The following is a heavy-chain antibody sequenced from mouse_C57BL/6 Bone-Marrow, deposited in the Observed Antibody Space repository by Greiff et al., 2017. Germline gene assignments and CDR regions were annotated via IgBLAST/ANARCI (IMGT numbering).Heavy chain of an antibody. V-gene: IGHV1-69*01. J-gene: IGHJ1*03. D-gene: IGHD1-1*01. CDR3: AKEVYYGSSYDWYFDV. CDR1: GYTFTSYW. CDR2: IDPSDSYP. Sequence: QVQLQQPGAELVMPGASVKLSCKASGYTFTSYWMHWVKQRPGQGLEWIGEIDPSDSYPNYNQKFKGKSTLTVDKSSSTAYMQISNLTSEDSAVYYCAKEVYYGSSYDWYFDVWGTGTTVTVSS.